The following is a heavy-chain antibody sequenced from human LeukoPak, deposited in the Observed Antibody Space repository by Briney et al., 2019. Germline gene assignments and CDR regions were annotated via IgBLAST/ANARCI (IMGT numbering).Heavy chain of an antibody. CDR2: INTDGSST. V-gene: IGHV3-74*01. CDR1: GFTFSGYW. Sequence: LGGSLRLSCAASGFTFSGYWMHWVRQAPGKGLVWVSRINTDGSSTSYADSVKGRFTISRDNAKNTLYLQMNSLRAEDTAVYYCASGNDAFDIWGQGTMVTVSS. J-gene: IGHJ3*02. CDR3: ASGNDAFDI. D-gene: IGHD4-23*01.